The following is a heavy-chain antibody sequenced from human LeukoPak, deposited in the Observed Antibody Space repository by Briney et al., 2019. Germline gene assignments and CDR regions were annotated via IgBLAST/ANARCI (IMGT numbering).Heavy chain of an antibody. D-gene: IGHD3-10*01. CDR1: GVSISGGSYY. Sequence: SQTLSLTCTVSGVSISGGSYYWSWIRQPAGKGLEWVGRIYTSGSTNYNPSLKSRVTISVYTSKNQFSLKLSSLTAADTAVYYCARVRGFGEFPYYYYYMDVWGKGTTVSISS. V-gene: IGHV4-61*02. CDR2: IYTSGST. CDR3: ARVRGFGEFPYYYYYMDV. J-gene: IGHJ6*03.